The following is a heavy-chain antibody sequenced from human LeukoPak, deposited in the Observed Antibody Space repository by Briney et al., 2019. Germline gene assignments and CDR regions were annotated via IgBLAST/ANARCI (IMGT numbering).Heavy chain of an antibody. CDR1: GFTVSSKY. V-gene: IGHV3-53*01. J-gene: IGHJ4*02. CDR3: ARVEEVGGTFDY. CDR2: IYSGGST. D-gene: IGHD1-26*01. Sequence: PGGSLRLSCAASGFTVSSKYMSWVRQAPGKGLEWVSVIYSGGSTYYADSVKGRFTISRDNSKNTLYLQMNSLRAEDTAVHYCARVEEVGGTFDYWGQGTLVTVSS.